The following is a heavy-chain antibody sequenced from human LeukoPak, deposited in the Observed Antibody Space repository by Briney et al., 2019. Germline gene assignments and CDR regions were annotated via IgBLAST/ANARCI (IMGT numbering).Heavy chain of an antibody. Sequence: MPSETLSLTCAVYGGSFSGYYWSWTRQPPGKGLEWIGEINHSGSTNYNPSLKSRVTISVDTSKNQFSLKLSSVTAADTAVYYCARGVDYVFDYWGQGTLVTVSS. D-gene: IGHD3-10*02. CDR3: ARGVDYVFDY. CDR2: INHSGST. J-gene: IGHJ4*02. CDR1: GGSFSGYY. V-gene: IGHV4-34*01.